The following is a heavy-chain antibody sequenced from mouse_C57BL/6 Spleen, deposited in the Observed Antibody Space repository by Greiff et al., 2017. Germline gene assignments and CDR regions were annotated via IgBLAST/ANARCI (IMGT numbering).Heavy chain of an antibody. CDR3: ARSSYYYGSSYGYFDV. D-gene: IGHD1-1*01. CDR2: IDPSDSYT. Sequence: QVQLQQSGAELVRPGTSVKLSCKASGYTFTSYWMHWVKQRPGQGLEWIGVIDPSDSYTNYNQKFKGKATLTVDTSSSTAYMQLSSLTSEDSAVYYCARSSYYYGSSYGYFDVWGTGTTVTVSS. V-gene: IGHV1-59*01. CDR1: GYTFTSYW. J-gene: IGHJ1*03.